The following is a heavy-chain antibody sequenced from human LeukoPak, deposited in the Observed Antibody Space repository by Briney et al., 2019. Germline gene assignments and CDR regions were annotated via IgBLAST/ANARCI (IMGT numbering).Heavy chain of an antibody. J-gene: IGHJ4*02. V-gene: IGHV4-39*01. CDR3: ARHAAAALPYYFDY. D-gene: IGHD6-13*01. Sequence: SETLSLTCTVSGGSISSSIYYWGWIRQPPGKGLEWIGSIYYSGSTYYNPSLKSRVTISVDTSKNQFSLKLSSVTAADTAVYYCARHAAAALPYYFDYWGQGTLVTVSS. CDR2: IYYSGST. CDR1: GGSISSSIYY.